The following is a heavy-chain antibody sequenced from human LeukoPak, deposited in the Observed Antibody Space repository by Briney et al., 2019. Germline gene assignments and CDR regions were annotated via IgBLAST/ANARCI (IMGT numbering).Heavy chain of an antibody. Sequence: PSETLSLTCTVSGGSISSYYWSWIRQPPGKGLEWIGYIYYSGSTNYNPSLKSRVTISVDTSKNQFSLKLSSVTAADTAVYYCARHTNSIAAAGTRGCFDPWGQGTLVTVSS. CDR2: IYYSGST. J-gene: IGHJ5*02. D-gene: IGHD6-13*01. CDR3: ARHTNSIAAAGTRGCFDP. V-gene: IGHV4-59*08. CDR1: GGSISSYY.